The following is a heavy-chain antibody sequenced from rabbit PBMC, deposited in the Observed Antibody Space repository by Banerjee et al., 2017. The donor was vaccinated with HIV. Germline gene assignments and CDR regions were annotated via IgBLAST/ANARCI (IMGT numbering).Heavy chain of an antibody. CDR3: TGIGFSYFRL. V-gene: IGHV1S45*01. Sequence: QEQLEESGGDLVKPGASLTLTCKASGFSFSSYYYMCWVRQAPGKGLEWIACIYAGSSGYTYYASWAKGRFTISKTSSTTVTLQMTSLTAADTATYFCTGIGFSYFRLWGPGTLVTVS. D-gene: IGHD7-1*01. J-gene: IGHJ4*01. CDR2: IYAGSSGYT. CDR1: GFSFSSYYY.